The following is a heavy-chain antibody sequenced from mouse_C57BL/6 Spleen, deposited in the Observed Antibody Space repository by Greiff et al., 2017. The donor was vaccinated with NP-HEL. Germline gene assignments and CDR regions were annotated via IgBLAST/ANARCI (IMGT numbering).Heavy chain of an antibody. J-gene: IGHJ3*01. D-gene: IGHD4-1*01. CDR1: GFTFSSYA. CDR3: ARTGTWFAY. Sequence: EVKLVESGGGLVKPGGSLKLSCAASGFTFSSYAMSWVRQTPEKRLEWVATISDGGSYTYYPDNVKGRFTISRDNAKNNLYLQMSHLKSEETAMYYCARTGTWFAYWGQGTLVTVSA. CDR2: ISDGGSYT. V-gene: IGHV5-4*03.